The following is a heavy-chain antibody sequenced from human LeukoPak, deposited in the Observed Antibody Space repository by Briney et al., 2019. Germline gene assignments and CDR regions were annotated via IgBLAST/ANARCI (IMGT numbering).Heavy chain of an antibody. Sequence: GGSLRLSCVASGFTFSSYWMSWVRQTPGKGLKWVANIKEDGSEKYYVDSVKGRFTISRDNAKNSLYLEMSNLRAEDTAVYYCARDSSGNDYWGQGTLVTVSS. CDR2: IKEDGSEK. D-gene: IGHD6-19*01. V-gene: IGHV3-7*01. CDR1: GFTFSSYW. J-gene: IGHJ4*02. CDR3: ARDSSGNDY.